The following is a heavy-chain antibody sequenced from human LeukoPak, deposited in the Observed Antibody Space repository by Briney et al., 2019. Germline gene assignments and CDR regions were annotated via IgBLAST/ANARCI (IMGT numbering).Heavy chain of an antibody. CDR2: ISSSSSYI. Sequence: VGSLRLSCAASGFTFSSSSMNWVRQAPGKGLEWVSSISSSSSYIYYAVSVKGRFTISRDNAKNSLYLQMNSLRAEDTAVYYCAKELHGLPRIPYYYYYYMDVWGKGTTVTVSS. CDR3: AKELHGLPRIPYYYYYYMDV. J-gene: IGHJ6*03. V-gene: IGHV3-21*01. CDR1: GFTFSSSS. D-gene: IGHD2-2*02.